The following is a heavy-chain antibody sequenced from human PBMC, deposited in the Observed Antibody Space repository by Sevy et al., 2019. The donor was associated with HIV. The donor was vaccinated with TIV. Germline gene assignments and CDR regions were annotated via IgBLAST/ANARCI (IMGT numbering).Heavy chain of an antibody. D-gene: IGHD3-22*01. CDR2: FDPDDAET. CDR3: ATAREYYSDNSGYLDY. J-gene: IGHJ4*02. Sequence: ASVNVSCKVSGYTLSELSMHWVRQPPGKGLEWMGRFDPDDAETIYAQRFQGRVTMTEDTSADTAYMELSSLRSEDTAMYYCATAREYYSDNSGYLDYWGQGTPVTVSS. V-gene: IGHV1-24*01. CDR1: GYTLSELS.